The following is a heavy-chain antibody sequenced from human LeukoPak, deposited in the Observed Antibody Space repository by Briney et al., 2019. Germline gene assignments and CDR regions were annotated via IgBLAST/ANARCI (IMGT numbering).Heavy chain of an antibody. Sequence: PGGSLRLSCAASGFTFRSYVMSWVRLAPGKGLEWVSGLNTDGAWIYYADSVKGRFTISRDNSKNTLYLQMNSLRAEDTAVYYCAKDHYHDSSGYYYVSDAFDIWGQGTMVTVSS. CDR2: LNTDGAWI. J-gene: IGHJ3*02. V-gene: IGHV3-23*01. D-gene: IGHD3-22*01. CDR1: GFTFRSYV. CDR3: AKDHYHDSSGYYYVSDAFDI.